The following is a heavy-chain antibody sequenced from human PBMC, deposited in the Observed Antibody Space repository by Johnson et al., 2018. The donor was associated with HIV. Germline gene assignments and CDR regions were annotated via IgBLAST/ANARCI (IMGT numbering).Heavy chain of an antibody. J-gene: IGHJ3*02. Sequence: VQLVESGGGLVQPGGSLRLSCAASGFTFSSYWMHWVRQAPGKGLLWVGRLTSRTDGETADYAATVKGRFTISRDESKNISYLQMNSLKPEDKAVYYCTSARSGLVARGAVDIWCRGTRVTVAS. D-gene: IGHD3/OR15-3a*01. V-gene: IGHV3-15*01. CDR1: GFTFSSYW. CDR3: TSARSGLVARGAVDI. CDR2: LTSRTDGETA.